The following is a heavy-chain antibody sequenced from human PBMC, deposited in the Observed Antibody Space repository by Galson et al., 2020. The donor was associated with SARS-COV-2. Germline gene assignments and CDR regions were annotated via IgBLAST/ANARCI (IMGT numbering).Heavy chain of an antibody. J-gene: IGHJ5*02. CDR2: IYYSGST. D-gene: IGHD2-15*01. Sequence: SDTLSLTCTVSGGSISSSSYYWGWIRQPPGKGLEWIGSIYYSGSTYYNPSLKSRVTISVDTSKNQFSLKLSSVTAADTAVYYCARGYCSGGSCYHGFDPWGQGTLVTVSS. CDR3: ARGYCSGGSCYHGFDP. V-gene: IGHV4-39*07. CDR1: GGSISSSSYY.